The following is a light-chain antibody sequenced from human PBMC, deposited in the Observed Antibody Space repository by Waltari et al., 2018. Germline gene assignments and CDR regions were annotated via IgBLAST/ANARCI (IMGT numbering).Light chain of an antibody. V-gene: IGKV3-20*01. Sequence: EIVLTQSPGTLSLSPGDRATLSCRARQSVSRTLAWYQQKPGKAPRLLIYDASSRATGIPDRFSGSGSGTDFSLTISRLGPEDFAVDYCQKYETLPATFGQGTKVEIK. J-gene: IGKJ1*01. CDR2: DAS. CDR1: QSVSRT. CDR3: QKYETLPAT.